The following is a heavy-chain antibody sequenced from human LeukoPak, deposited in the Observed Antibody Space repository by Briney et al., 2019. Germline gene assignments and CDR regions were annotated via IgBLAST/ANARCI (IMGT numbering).Heavy chain of an antibody. CDR1: GFSFSDYW. V-gene: IGHV3-74*01. D-gene: IGHD4-17*01. CDR3: ARDRIGDSVIYFAA. Sequence: PGRSLRLSCAVSGFSFSDYWIYWVRQAPGNWLVWVSRINSDVSSKNYADSVKGRLTISRDNAKNTHYLQINSLIAEDPSVYYVARDRIGDSVIYFAAWGQGTLVTVSS. CDR2: INSDVSSK. J-gene: IGHJ4*02.